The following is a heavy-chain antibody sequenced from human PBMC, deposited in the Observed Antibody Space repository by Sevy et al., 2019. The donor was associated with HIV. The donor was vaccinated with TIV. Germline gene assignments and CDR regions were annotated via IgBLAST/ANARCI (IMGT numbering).Heavy chain of an antibody. J-gene: IGHJ3*02. CDR2: INSDGSNT. CDR3: GREMISMVPGVPDAFDI. Sequence: GGSLRLSCAASGFTLSTYWMHWVRQVPGKGLVWVSRINSDGSNTNYAHSVKGRFTTSRDNAKNTVYLQMNSLRADDTALYFCGREMISMVPGVPDAFDIWGHGTMVTVSS. CDR1: GFTLSTYW. V-gene: IGHV3-74*01. D-gene: IGHD3-10*01.